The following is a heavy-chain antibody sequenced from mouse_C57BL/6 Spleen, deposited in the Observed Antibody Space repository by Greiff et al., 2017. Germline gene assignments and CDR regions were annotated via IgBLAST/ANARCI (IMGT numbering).Heavy chain of an antibody. CDR2: INPSTGGT. CDR1: VYSFTGYY. Sequence: EVQLQQSGPELVKPGASVKISCKASVYSFTGYYMNWVKQSPEKSLEWIGEINPSTGGTTSNQKFKAKATLTVDKSSSTAYMQLKSLTSEDSAVYYCARVWTAQASAWFAYWGQGTLVTVSA. CDR3: ARVWTAQASAWFAY. J-gene: IGHJ3*01. D-gene: IGHD3-2*02. V-gene: IGHV1-42*01.